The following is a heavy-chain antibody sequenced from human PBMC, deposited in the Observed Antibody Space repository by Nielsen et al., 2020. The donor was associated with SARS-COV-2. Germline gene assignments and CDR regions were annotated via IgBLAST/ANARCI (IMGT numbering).Heavy chain of an antibody. CDR1: GFTFGDYA. Sequence: GESLKISCPASGFTFGDYAMSWVRQAPGKGLEWVGFIRSKAYGGTTDYAASVKGRFTISRDDSKSIAYLQMNSLKTEDTAVYYCTRRNYGSGRTDDYWGQGTLVTVSS. D-gene: IGHD3-10*01. CDR3: TRRNYGSGRTDDY. V-gene: IGHV3-49*04. CDR2: IRSKAYGGTT. J-gene: IGHJ4*02.